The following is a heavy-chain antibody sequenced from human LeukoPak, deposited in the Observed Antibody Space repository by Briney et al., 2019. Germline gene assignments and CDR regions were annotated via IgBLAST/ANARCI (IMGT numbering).Heavy chain of an antibody. V-gene: IGHV3-64*01. Sequence: GESLRLSCAASGFTFNTYALHWVRQAPGKGLEFASAISSNGASTYYANSVKGRFTISRDNSKNTLYLQMGSLRAEDMAMYYCARIMIRGAPSDNWGQGTLVTVSS. D-gene: IGHD3-10*01. J-gene: IGHJ4*02. CDR1: GFTFNTYA. CDR3: ARIMIRGAPSDN. CDR2: ISSNGAST.